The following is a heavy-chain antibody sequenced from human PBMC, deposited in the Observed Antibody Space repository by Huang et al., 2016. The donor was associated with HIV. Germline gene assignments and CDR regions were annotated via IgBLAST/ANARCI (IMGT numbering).Heavy chain of an antibody. Sequence: QVQLVESGGGLVKPGGSLRLSCAASGLVFSDHYMNWIRQAPGKGLECISYISRSGTTIRYADSVKGRFTISRDNAKKSLFLEMNSLRVEDTAVYYCARRMAGWDDVFDMWGQGTMVTVSS. D-gene: IGHD6-19*01. CDR1: GLVFSDHY. J-gene: IGHJ3*02. V-gene: IGHV3-11*01. CDR2: ISRSGTTI. CDR3: ARRMAGWDDVFDM.